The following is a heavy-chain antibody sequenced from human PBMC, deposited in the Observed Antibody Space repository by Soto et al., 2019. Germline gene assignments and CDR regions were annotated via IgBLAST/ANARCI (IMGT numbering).Heavy chain of an antibody. Sequence: SETLSLTCAVYGGSFSGYYWSWIRQPPGKGLEWIGEINHSGSTNYNPSLKSRVTISVDTSKNQFSLKLSSATAADTAVYYCARVRYYDSSGYYSPRFDYWGQGTLVTVSS. CDR2: INHSGST. J-gene: IGHJ4*02. CDR1: GGSFSGYY. D-gene: IGHD3-22*01. V-gene: IGHV4-34*01. CDR3: ARVRYYDSSGYYSPRFDY.